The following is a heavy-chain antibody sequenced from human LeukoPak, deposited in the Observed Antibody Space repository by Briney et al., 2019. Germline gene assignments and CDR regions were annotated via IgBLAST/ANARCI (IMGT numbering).Heavy chain of an antibody. D-gene: IGHD1-1*01. CDR1: GGSFSGYY. CDR2: INHSGST. V-gene: IGHV4-34*01. CDR3: ARSKTTDARFGMDV. Sequence: PSETLSLTCAVYGGSFSGYYWSWIRQPPGKGLEWIGEINHSGSTNYNPSLKSRVTISVDTSKNQFSLRLSSVTAADTAVYYCARSKTTDARFGMDVWGQGTTVTVSS. J-gene: IGHJ6*02.